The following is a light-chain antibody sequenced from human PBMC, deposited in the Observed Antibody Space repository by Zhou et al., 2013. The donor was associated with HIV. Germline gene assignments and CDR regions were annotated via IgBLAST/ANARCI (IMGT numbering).Light chain of an antibody. Sequence: IRLNQSPSSLSASTGDRVTITCRASQGIGSWLAWFQQKPGKAPKVLIYAASSLQSGVPSRFSGSGSGTEFTLTISSLQPEDFATYYCQQANSFPWTFGQGTKVEVK. CDR1: QGIGSW. CDR3: QQANSFPWT. J-gene: IGKJ1*01. V-gene: IGKV1-12*02. CDR2: AAS.